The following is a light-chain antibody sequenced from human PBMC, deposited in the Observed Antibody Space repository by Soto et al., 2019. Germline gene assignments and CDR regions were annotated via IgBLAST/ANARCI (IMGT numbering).Light chain of an antibody. J-gene: IGLJ2*01. CDR1: SSKIGSNT. CDR3: AAWDDSLNGPV. Sequence: QSVLTQPPSASGTRGQRVTISCSGSSSKIGSNTVNWYQQLPGTAPKLLIYSNNQRPSGVPDRFSGSKSGTSASLAISGLQSEDEADYYCAAWDDSLNGPVFGGGTNLTVL. V-gene: IGLV1-44*01. CDR2: SNN.